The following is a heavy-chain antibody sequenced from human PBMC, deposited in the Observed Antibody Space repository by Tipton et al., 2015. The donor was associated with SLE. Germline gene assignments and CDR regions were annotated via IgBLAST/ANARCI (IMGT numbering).Heavy chain of an antibody. CDR3: ARLAYGDLGYCDGGVCYPFHDF. CDR1: GDSISSSSYY. CDR2: VYYTGNT. V-gene: IGHV4-39*07. D-gene: IGHD2-8*02. Sequence: TLSLTCIVSGDSISSSSYYWGWIRQPPGKGLEWVGTVYYTGNTFYNPSLKSRVTISVDTSKNQFSLKLSSVTAADTAVYFCARLAYGDLGYCDGGVCYPFHDFWGRGILVTVSS. J-gene: IGHJ2*01.